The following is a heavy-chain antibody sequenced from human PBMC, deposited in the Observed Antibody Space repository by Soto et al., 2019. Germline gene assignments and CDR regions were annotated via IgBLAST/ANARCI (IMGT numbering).Heavy chain of an antibody. J-gene: IGHJ4*02. CDR3: ARVTGYYDSSGPGPFDY. V-gene: IGHV3-53*01. CDR1: GFTVSSNY. Sequence: GGSLRLSCAASGFTVSSNYMSWVRQAPGKGLEWVSVIYSGGSTYYVDSVKGRFTISRDNSKNTLYLQMNSLRAEDTAVYYCARVTGYYDSSGPGPFDYWGQGTLVTVSS. CDR2: IYSGGST. D-gene: IGHD3-22*01.